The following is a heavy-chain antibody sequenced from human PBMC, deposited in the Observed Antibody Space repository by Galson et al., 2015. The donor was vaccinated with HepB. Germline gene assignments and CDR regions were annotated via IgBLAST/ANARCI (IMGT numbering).Heavy chain of an antibody. V-gene: IGHV1-24*01. D-gene: IGHD4-17*01. J-gene: IGHJ2*01. CDR1: GYTLTELS. Sequence: SVKVSCKVSGYTLTELSMHWVRQAPGKGLEWMGGFDPENGETIYAQKFQGRVTMTEDTSIDTAYMDLSSLRSDDTAVYYCATGLHGDPPSNWYFDIWGRGTLVTVSS. CDR2: FDPENGET. CDR3: ATGLHGDPPSNWYFDI.